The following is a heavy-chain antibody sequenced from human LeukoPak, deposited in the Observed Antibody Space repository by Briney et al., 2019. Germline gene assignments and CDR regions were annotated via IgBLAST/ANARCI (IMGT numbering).Heavy chain of an antibody. Sequence: SGGSLRLSCAASGFTFTASWMNWVRQAPGKGLEWVASIKEDGSEKYYVDSVKGRFTISRDNSKNTLHLQMNSLRAEDTAVYYCARVLWNGDYPRFDYWGQGTLVTVSS. CDR1: GFTFTASW. V-gene: IGHV3-7*03. J-gene: IGHJ4*02. D-gene: IGHD4-17*01. CDR2: IKEDGSEK. CDR3: ARVLWNGDYPRFDY.